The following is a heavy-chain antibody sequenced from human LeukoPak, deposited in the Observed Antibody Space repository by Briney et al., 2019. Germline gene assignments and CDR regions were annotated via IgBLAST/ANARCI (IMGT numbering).Heavy chain of an antibody. D-gene: IGHD6-13*01. V-gene: IGHV1-69*04. J-gene: IGHJ4*02. Sequence: GASVKVSCKASGGTFSSYAISWVRQAPGQGLEWMGRIVPILGIANYAQKFQGRVTITADKSTSSAYMELSSLRSEDTAVYYCARDRIAAAASDYWGQGTLVTVSS. CDR2: IVPILGIA. CDR3: ARDRIAAAASDY. CDR1: GGTFSSYA.